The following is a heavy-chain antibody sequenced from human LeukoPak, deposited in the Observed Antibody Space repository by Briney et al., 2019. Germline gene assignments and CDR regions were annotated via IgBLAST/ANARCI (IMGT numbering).Heavy chain of an antibody. Sequence: GGSLRLSCAASGFTFSSYEMNWVRQAPGRGLEWVSYISSSGSTIYYADSVKGRLTISRDNSKNTLYLQMNSLRAEDTAVYYCARKPQYCSGGSCYSGNFDYWGQGTLVTVSS. J-gene: IGHJ4*02. CDR2: ISSSGSTI. CDR1: GFTFSSYE. V-gene: IGHV3-48*03. CDR3: ARKPQYCSGGSCYSGNFDY. D-gene: IGHD2-15*01.